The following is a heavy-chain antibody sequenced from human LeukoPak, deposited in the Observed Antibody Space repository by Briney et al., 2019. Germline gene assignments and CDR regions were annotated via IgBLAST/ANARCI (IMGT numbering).Heavy chain of an antibody. J-gene: IGHJ5*02. CDR1: GGSISSGGYY. CDR2: IYYSGST. V-gene: IGHV4-31*03. CDR3: ARWITVTTNWFDP. D-gene: IGHD4-11*01. Sequence: SQTLSLTCTVSGGSISSGGYYWSWIRQHPGKGLEWIGYIYYSGSTYYNPSLKSRVTISVDTSKNQFSLKLSSVTAADTAVYYCARWITVTTNWFDPWGQGTLVTVSS.